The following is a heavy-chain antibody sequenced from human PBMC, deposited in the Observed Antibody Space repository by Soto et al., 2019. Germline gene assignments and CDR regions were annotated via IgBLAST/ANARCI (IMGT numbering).Heavy chain of an antibody. D-gene: IGHD1-20*01. V-gene: IGHV1-18*01. Sequence: GASVKVSCKASGYTFTSYGISWVRQAPGQGLEWMGWISAYNGNTNYAQKLQGRVTMTTDTSTSTAYMELRSLRSDDTAVYYCARAPVTGNPGGGYYYGMDVWGQGTTVTVSS. J-gene: IGHJ6*02. CDR2: ISAYNGNT. CDR1: GYTFTSYG. CDR3: ARAPVTGNPGGGYYYGMDV.